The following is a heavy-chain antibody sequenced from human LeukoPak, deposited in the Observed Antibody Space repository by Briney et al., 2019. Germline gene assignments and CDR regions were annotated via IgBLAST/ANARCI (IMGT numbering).Heavy chain of an antibody. V-gene: IGHV4-34*01. CDR2: INHSGST. Sequence: SETLSLTCAVYGGSFSGYYWRWIRQPPGKGLEWIGEINHSGSTNYNPSLKSRVTISVDTSKNQFSLKLSSVTAADTAVYYCARKKTYYYDSSGYEFDYWGQGTLVTVSS. CDR3: ARKKTYYYDSSGYEFDY. CDR1: GGSFSGYY. D-gene: IGHD3-22*01. J-gene: IGHJ4*02.